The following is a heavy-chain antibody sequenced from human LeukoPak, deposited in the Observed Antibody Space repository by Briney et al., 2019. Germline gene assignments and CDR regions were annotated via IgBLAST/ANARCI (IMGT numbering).Heavy chain of an antibody. CDR3: ARGDLRELRAFTDY. J-gene: IGHJ4*02. CDR1: GFTFSSYA. CDR2: ISYDGSNN. V-gene: IGHV3-30-3*01. D-gene: IGHD1-7*01. Sequence: GGSLRLSCAASGFTFSSYAMHWVRQAPGKGLEWVAVISYDGSNNYYADSVKGRFTISRDNSKNTLYLQMNSLRAEDTAVYYCARGDLRELRAFTDYWGQGTLVTVSS.